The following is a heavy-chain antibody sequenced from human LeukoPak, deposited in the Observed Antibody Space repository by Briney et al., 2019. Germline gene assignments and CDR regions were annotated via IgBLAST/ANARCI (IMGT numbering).Heavy chain of an antibody. V-gene: IGHV1-3*01. CDR3: ARVLSLDYFYYYYYMDV. CDR1: GYTLTSYA. J-gene: IGHJ6*03. Sequence: EASVKVSCKASGYTLTSYAMHWVRQAPGQRLEWMGWINAGNGNTKYSQKFQGRVTITRDTSASTAYMGLSSLRSEDTAVYYCARVLSLDYFYYYYYMDVWGKGTTVTVSS. CDR2: INAGNGNT. D-gene: IGHD2/OR15-2a*01.